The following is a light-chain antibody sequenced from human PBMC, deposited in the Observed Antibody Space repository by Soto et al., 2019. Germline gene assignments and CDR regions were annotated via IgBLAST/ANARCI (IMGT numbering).Light chain of an antibody. CDR2: GNS. CDR3: QSYDSSLSGFYV. Sequence: QSVPTQPPSVSGAPGQRVTISCTGSSSNIGAGYDVHWYQQLPGTAPKLLIYGNSNRPSGVPDRFSGSKSGTSASLAITGLHADDEADYYCQSYDSSLSGFYVFGTGTKVTVL. J-gene: IGLJ1*01. V-gene: IGLV1-40*01. CDR1: SSNIGAGYD.